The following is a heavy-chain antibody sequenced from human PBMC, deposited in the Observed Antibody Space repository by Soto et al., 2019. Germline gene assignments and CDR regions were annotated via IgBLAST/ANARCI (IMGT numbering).Heavy chain of an antibody. D-gene: IGHD3-22*01. Sequence: SETLSLTCTVSGGSISSYYWSWIRQPPGKGLVWIGYIYYSASTNYNPSLKSRVTISVDTSKNQFSLKLSSVTAADTAVYYSAGGRGTCDSSGPTYYFDYWGQGTLVTVSS. CDR3: AGGRGTCDSSGPTYYFDY. V-gene: IGHV4-59*01. CDR1: GGSISSYY. J-gene: IGHJ4*02. CDR2: IYYSAST.